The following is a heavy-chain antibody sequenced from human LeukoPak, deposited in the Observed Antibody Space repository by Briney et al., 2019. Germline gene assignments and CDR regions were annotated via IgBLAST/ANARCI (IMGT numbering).Heavy chain of an antibody. CDR1: GGSISSHY. CDR2: IYYSGST. J-gene: IGHJ4*02. CDR3: ATGYYTPDH. D-gene: IGHD2/OR15-2a*01. Sequence: PSETLSLTCTVSGGSISSHYWSWIRQPPGKGLEWIGYIYYSGSTYYNPSLKSRVTISVDTSKNQFSLKLTSVTAADTAVYYCATGYYTPDHWGQGTLVTVSS. V-gene: IGHV4-59*11.